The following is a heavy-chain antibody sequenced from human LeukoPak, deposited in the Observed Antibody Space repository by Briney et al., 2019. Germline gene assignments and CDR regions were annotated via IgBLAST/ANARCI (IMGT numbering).Heavy chain of an antibody. CDR2: TYYRSTWYN. V-gene: IGHV6-1*01. J-gene: IGHJ5*02. Sequence: SQTLSLTCAISGDSVSSNSVTWNWIRQSPSRGLEWLGRTYYRSTWYNDYAVSVRGRITANPDTSKNQFSLHLNCARRLTQYDCFDPWGQGILVTVSS. CDR1: GDSVSSNSVT. D-gene: IGHD2-2*01. CDR3: P.